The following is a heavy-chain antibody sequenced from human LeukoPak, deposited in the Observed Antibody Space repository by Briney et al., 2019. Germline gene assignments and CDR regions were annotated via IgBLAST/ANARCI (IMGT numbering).Heavy chain of an antibody. Sequence: GGSLRLSCAPSGFTFSRHGMHWVRQAPGKGLEWVAVISYDGSNKYYADSVKGRFTISRDNSKNTLYLQMNSLRAEDTAVYYCARVSSGWYVLIDYWGQGTLVTVSS. D-gene: IGHD6-19*01. CDR3: ARVSSGWYVLIDY. V-gene: IGHV3-30*03. CDR1: GFTFSRHG. CDR2: ISYDGSNK. J-gene: IGHJ4*02.